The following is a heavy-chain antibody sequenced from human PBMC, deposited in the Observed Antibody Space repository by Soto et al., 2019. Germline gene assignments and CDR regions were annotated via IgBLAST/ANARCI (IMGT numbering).Heavy chain of an antibody. D-gene: IGHD6-19*01. J-gene: IGHJ6*02. Sequence: PGESLKISCKGSGYSFTSYWISWVRQMPGKGLEWMGRIDPSDSYTNYSPSFQGHVTISVDKSISTAYLQWSSLKASDTAMYYCARHKKRWLVHYYYYGMDVWGQGTTVTVSS. V-gene: IGHV5-10-1*01. CDR2: IDPSDSYT. CDR3: ARHKKRWLVHYYYYGMDV. CDR1: GYSFTSYW.